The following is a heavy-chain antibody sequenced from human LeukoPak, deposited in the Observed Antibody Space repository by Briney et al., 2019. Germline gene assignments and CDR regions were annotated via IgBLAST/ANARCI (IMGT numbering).Heavy chain of an antibody. CDR1: GDSISSGDYS. D-gene: IGHD3-9*01. Sequence: SQTLSLTCAVSGDSISSGDYSWSWIRQPSGKGLEWIGYIFHSGSSYYNPSLKSRVTISVDKSKNRFSLRLTSVTAADTAVYYCARRARGLTGSPRHFDYWGQGTLVTVSS. CDR3: ARRARGLTGSPRHFDY. CDR2: IFHSGSS. V-gene: IGHV4-30-2*01. J-gene: IGHJ4*02.